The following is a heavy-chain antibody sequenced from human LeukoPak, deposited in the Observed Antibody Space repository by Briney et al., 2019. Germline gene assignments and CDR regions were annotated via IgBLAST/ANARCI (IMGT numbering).Heavy chain of an antibody. CDR3: ARQYCSGGGCHSSDY. Sequence: GGSLRLSCAASGFTFSTYGMHWVRQAPGKGLEYVSATTSNGGSSYYANSVKGRFTISRDNSKNTLYLQMGSLRAEDTAVYYCARQYCSGGGCHSSDYWGQGTLVSVSS. CDR2: TTSNGGSS. CDR1: GFTFSTYG. J-gene: IGHJ4*02. D-gene: IGHD2-8*02. V-gene: IGHV3-64*01.